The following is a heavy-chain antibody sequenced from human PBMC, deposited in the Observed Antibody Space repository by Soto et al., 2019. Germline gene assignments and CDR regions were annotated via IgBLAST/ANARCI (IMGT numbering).Heavy chain of an antibody. D-gene: IGHD3-3*01. CDR1: GFTFSSYA. CDR2: IRGSGGST. J-gene: IGHJ6*02. V-gene: IGHV3-23*01. Sequence: EVQLLESGGGLVQPGGSLRLSCAASGFTFSSYAMSWVRQAPGKGLDWVSAIRGSGGSTYYANSVKGRFTISRDNSKFTTYMQMNDLRAEDTAVYYCATQGYYDFWSGYYPDYYYYYGMDVWGQGTTVTVSS. CDR3: ATQGYYDFWSGYYPDYYYYYGMDV.